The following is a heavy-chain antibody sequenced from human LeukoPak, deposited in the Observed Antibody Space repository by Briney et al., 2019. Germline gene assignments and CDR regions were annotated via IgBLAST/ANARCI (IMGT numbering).Heavy chain of an antibody. J-gene: IGHJ3*02. CDR2: IRYDGSNK. CDR1: GFIFSSFG. D-gene: IGHD1-1*01. V-gene: IGHV3-30*02. CDR3: AKDHGVERRRGGAFDI. Sequence: GGSLRLSCAASGFIFSSFGMHWVRQAPGKGLEWVAFIRYDGSNKYYADSVKGRFTISRDNSKNTLYLQMNSLRAEDTAVYYCAKDHGVERRRGGAFDIWGQGTMVTVSS.